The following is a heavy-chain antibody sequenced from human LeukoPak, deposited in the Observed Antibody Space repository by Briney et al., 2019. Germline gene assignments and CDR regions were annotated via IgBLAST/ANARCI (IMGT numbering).Heavy chain of an antibody. J-gene: IGHJ3*01. Sequence: SETLSLTWTVSGGSMSSESYYWAWIRQPPGKGLEWIGSIYYSGSTYYNPSLKSRVTISEDTSKNQFSLKLSSVNAADTAVYYCARTISQAFDVCGQGTMVIVSS. CDR2: IYYSGST. V-gene: IGHV4-39*01. D-gene: IGHD3-3*02. CDR1: GGSMSSESYY. CDR3: ARTISQAFDV.